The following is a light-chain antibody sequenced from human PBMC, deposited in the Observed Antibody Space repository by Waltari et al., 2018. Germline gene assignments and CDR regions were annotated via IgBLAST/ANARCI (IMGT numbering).Light chain of an antibody. Sequence: EIVFTPSPGTLSLSPGERATLPCRASQSVTSISLSWYQQKLGQAPRLLIYGTSSRATGTPDRFSGSGSGTDFTLTISRLEPEDVAVYYCQQYDGEVVTFGGGTKVEI. CDR1: QSVTSIS. J-gene: IGKJ4*01. CDR3: QQYDGEVVT. CDR2: GTS. V-gene: IGKV3-20*01.